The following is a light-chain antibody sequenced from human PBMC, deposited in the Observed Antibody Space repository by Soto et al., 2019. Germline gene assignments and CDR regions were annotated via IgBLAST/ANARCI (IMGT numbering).Light chain of an antibody. V-gene: IGKV3-20*01. Sequence: EIVLTQSPGTLSLSPGERATLSCRASQSVSSTYLAWYQQKPGQAPRLLIYGASSRATGIPDRFSGSGSGTDFTLTISRLEPEDSAVYYCQRYDISPFPCGQGTKLEIK. CDR3: QRYDISPFP. CDR2: GAS. J-gene: IGKJ2*01. CDR1: QSVSSTY.